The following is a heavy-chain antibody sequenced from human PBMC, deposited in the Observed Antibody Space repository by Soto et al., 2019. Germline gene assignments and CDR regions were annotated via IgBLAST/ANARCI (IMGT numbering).Heavy chain of an antibody. J-gene: IGHJ5*02. CDR3: ATVATNSYNWVDP. Sequence: EVQLVESGGTLVPPGGSLRLSCAASTFTFNTYWMHWVRQAPGKGLVWVSRINSDGTKTTYADSVKGRFTISRDNAKNTVYLQMNSLRAEDTAMYYCATVATNSYNWVDPWGQGTLVTVSS. CDR1: TFTFNTYW. CDR2: INSDGTKT. V-gene: IGHV3-74*03. D-gene: IGHD5-12*01.